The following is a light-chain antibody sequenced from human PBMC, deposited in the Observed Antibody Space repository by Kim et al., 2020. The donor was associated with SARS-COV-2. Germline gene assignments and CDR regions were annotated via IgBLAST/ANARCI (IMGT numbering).Light chain of an antibody. CDR2: GNN. V-gene: IGLV1-40*01. CDR3: QSYDSSLSAYV. CDR1: SSNIGAGYD. J-gene: IGLJ1*01. Sequence: QSVLTQPPSVSGAPGQRVTISCTGSSSNIGAGYDVHWYQQLPGAAPKLLIYGNNNRPSGVPDRLSASKSGTSASLAITGLQAEDEADYYCQSYDSSLSAYVFGTATKVTVL.